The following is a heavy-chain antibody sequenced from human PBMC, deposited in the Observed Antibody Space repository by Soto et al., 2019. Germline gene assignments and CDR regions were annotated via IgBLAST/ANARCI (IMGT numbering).Heavy chain of an antibody. Sequence: ASETLSLTCTVSGGSISSGGYYWSWIRQHPGKGLEWIGYIYYSGSTYYNPSLKSRVTISVDTSKNQFSLKLSSVTAADTAVYYCARGPTTGDHDHGVAFDIWGQGTMVAVSS. J-gene: IGHJ3*02. CDR3: ARGPTTGDHDHGVAFDI. CDR1: GGSISSGGYY. V-gene: IGHV4-31*03. D-gene: IGHD7-27*01. CDR2: IYYSGST.